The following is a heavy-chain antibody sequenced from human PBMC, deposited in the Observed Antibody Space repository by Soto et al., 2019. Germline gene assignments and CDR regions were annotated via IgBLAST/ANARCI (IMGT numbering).Heavy chain of an antibody. D-gene: IGHD6-25*01. V-gene: IGHV1-8*01. Sequence: ASVKVSCKASGYTFTSYDINWVRQATGQGLEWMGWMNPNSGNTGYAQKFQGRVTMTRNTSISTAYMELSSLRSEDTDVYYCEPDIPAAGRDGMDVWGQGTTVTVSS. J-gene: IGHJ6*02. CDR3: EPDIPAAGRDGMDV. CDR2: MNPNSGNT. CDR1: GYTFTSYD.